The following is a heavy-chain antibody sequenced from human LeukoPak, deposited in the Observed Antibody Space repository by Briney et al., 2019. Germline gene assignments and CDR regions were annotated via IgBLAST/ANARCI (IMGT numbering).Heavy chain of an antibody. V-gene: IGHV3-30*02. CDR3: TKDPSGAAAAGTFDY. J-gene: IGHJ4*02. CDR1: GFTFNNYG. D-gene: IGHD6-13*01. CDR2: IRSDGSYK. Sequence: PGGSLRLSCAASGFTFNNYGMHWVRQAPGKGLEWVAFIRSDGSYKYYTDSVKGRFTISRDNSKNTLYLQMSSLRADDTAIYYCTKDPSGAAAAGTFDYWGQGTLVTVSS.